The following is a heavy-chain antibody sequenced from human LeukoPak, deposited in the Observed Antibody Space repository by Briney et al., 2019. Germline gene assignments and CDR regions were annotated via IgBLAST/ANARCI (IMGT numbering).Heavy chain of an antibody. Sequence: KASETLSLTCAVSGYSISSGYYWGWIRPPPGKGLEWIGSIYHSGSTYYNPSLKSRVTISVDTSKNQFSLKLSSVTAADTAVYYCARAFSSGWYPYSIGGLWFDYWGQGTLVTVSS. CDR2: IYHSGST. J-gene: IGHJ4*01. CDR3: ARAFSSGWYPYSIGGLWFDY. V-gene: IGHV4-38-2*01. D-gene: IGHD6-19*01. CDR1: GYSISSGYY.